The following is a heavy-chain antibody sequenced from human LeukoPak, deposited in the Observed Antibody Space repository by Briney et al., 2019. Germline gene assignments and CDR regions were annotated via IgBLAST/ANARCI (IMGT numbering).Heavy chain of an antibody. J-gene: IGHJ3*02. CDR3: ARGYDSSGYYYVGPVDI. V-gene: IGHV3-9*01. D-gene: IGHD3-22*01. CDR1: GFTFDDYA. Sequence: GGSLRLSCAASGFTFDDYAMHWVRQAPGKGLEWVSGISWNSGSIGYADSVKGRFTISRDNAKNSLYLQMNSLRAEDTAVYYCARGYDSSGYYYVGPVDIWGQGTMVTVSS. CDR2: ISWNSGSI.